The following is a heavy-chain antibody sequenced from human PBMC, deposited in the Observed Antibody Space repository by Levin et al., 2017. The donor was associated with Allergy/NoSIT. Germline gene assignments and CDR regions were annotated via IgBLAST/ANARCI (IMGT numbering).Heavy chain of an antibody. CDR3: ARRGKLSQAAHWFDP. CDR1: GYTFTNYW. V-gene: IGHV5-51*01. J-gene: IGHJ5*02. D-gene: IGHD6-25*01. CDR2: IWPDDSDT. Sequence: GESLKISCKGSGYTFTNYWIGWVRQMPGKGLEWMGIIWPDDSDTRYSQSFQGQVTISVDKSISTAYLQWSSLKASDTAMYYCARRGKLSQAAHWFDPWGQGTQVTVSS.